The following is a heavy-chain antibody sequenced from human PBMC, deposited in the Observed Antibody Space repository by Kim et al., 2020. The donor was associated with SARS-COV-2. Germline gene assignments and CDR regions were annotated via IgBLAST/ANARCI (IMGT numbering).Heavy chain of an antibody. CDR2: ISRRGDAI. CDR3: ARDFCSDWQLHFGC. J-gene: IGHJ4*02. CDR1: GFSFSTYH. Sequence: GGSLRLSCAASGFSFSTYHMNWVRQAPGKGLEWVSYISRRGDAIYYADSVKGRFTISRDTSSNSLYLQMNSLRDEDKAVDYCARDFCSDWQLHFGCWGQG. D-gene: IGHD3-3*01. V-gene: IGHV3-48*02.